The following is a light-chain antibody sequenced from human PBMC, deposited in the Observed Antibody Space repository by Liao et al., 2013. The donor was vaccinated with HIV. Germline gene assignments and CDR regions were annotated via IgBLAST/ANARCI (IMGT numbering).Light chain of an antibody. Sequence: SYELTQPPSVSVSPGQTARITCSGDALPKQYAYWYQQKPGQSPVLVIYQDSKRPSGIPERFSGSNSGNTATLTISGTQAMDEADYYCQAWDSTTALYVFGPGTKVTVL. V-gene: IGLV3-1*01. CDR1: ALPKQY. CDR2: QDS. J-gene: IGLJ1*01. CDR3: QAWDSTTALYV.